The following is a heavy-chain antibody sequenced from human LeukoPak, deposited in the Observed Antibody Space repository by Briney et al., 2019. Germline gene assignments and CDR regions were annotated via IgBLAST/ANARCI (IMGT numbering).Heavy chain of an antibody. CDR3: AASYDFWSGSTLFDY. D-gene: IGHD3-3*01. CDR2: IWYDGSNK. Sequence: GGSLRLPCAASGFTFSSYGMHWVRQAPGKGLEWVAVIWYDGSNKYYADSVKGRFTISRDNSKNTLYLQMNSLRAEDTAVYYCAASYDFWSGSTLFDYWGQGTLVTVSS. CDR1: GFTFSSYG. V-gene: IGHV3-33*01. J-gene: IGHJ4*02.